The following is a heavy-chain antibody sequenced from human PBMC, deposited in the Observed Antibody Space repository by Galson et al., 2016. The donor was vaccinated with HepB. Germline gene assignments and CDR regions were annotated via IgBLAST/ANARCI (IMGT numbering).Heavy chain of an antibody. CDR2: MHYSGNT. CDR1: GDSISGSTYY. J-gene: IGHJ5*02. CDR3: TRHRTNNYGAGSPFDP. D-gene: IGHD3-10*01. V-gene: IGHV4-39*01. Sequence: ETLSLTCIVSGDSISGSTYYWAWIRQPPGKGLEWIGSMHYSGNTQYNPSLKSRVTISVGTSKNQFSLKLSSVSAADTAVYSCTRHRTNNYGAGSPFDPWGQGTLVTVSS.